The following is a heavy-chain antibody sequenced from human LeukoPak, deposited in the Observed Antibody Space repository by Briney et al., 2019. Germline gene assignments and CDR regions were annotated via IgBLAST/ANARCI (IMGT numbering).Heavy chain of an antibody. CDR2: IYPGDSDT. CDR3: ASRKKGMATTGFDY. CDR1: GSNFATYW. J-gene: IGHJ4*02. Sequence: GESLQISCKGSGSNFATYWIGWGRQVPGKGVEWMGIIYPGDSDTRDSPSFQGQVTISVDKSINTAYLQWSSLKASDTAIYYCASRKKGMATTGFDYWGQGTLVTVSS. D-gene: IGHD5-24*01. V-gene: IGHV5-51*01.